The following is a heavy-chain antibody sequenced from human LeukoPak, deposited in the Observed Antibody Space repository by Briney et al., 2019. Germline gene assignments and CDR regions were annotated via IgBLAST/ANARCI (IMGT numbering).Heavy chain of an antibody. V-gene: IGHV1-69*05. Sequence: SVKVSCKASGGTFSSYAISWVRQAPGQGLEWMGGIIPIFGTANYAQKFQGRVTMTRDMSTSTVYMELSSLRSEDTAVYYCARDIDGGSGSYYFDYWGQGTLVTVSS. CDR2: IIPIFGTA. CDR3: ARDIDGGSGSYYFDY. D-gene: IGHD1-26*01. CDR1: GGTFSSYA. J-gene: IGHJ4*02.